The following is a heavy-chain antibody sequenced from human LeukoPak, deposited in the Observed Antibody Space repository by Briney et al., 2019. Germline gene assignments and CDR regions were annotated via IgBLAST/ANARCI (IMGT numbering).Heavy chain of an antibody. V-gene: IGHV4-31*03. CDR2: IYYSRST. D-gene: IGHD6-13*01. CDR3: ARAAGSSWPYYYCGMDV. CDR1: GGSISSGAYY. J-gene: IGHJ6*02. Sequence: SQTLSLTCTVSGGSISSGAYYWSWIPQHPGKGLEWIGYIYYSRSTYYNPSLKSRVTISVDTSKNQFPLKLSSVTAADTAVYYCARAAGSSWPYYYCGMDVWGQGTTVTVSS.